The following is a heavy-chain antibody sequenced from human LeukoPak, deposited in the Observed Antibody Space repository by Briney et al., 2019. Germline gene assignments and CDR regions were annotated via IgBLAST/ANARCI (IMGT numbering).Heavy chain of an antibody. CDR1: GFTFSSYA. D-gene: IGHD1-26*01. J-gene: IGHJ6*02. CDR2: ISGSGGST. CDR3: AKRGDSGSYHYYYYGMDV. Sequence: WASLRLSCAASGFTFSSYAMSWVRQAPGKGLEWVSAISGSGGSTYYADPVKGRFTISRGNSKNTLYLQMNSLRAEDTAVYYCAKRGDSGSYHYYYYGMDVWGQGTTVTVSS. V-gene: IGHV3-23*01.